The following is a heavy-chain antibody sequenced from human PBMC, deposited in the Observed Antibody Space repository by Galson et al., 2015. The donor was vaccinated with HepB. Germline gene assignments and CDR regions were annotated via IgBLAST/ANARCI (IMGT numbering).Heavy chain of an antibody. CDR3: ARESSPDCSSTSCYSGYYYYGMDV. CDR2: INAGNGNT. CDR1: GYTFTSYA. J-gene: IGHJ6*02. D-gene: IGHD2-2*01. Sequence: SVKVSCKASGYTFTSYAMHWVRQAPGQRLEWMGWINAGNGNTKYSQKFQGRVTITRDTSASTAYMELSSLRSEDTAVYYCARESSPDCSSTSCYSGYYYYGMDVWGQGTTVTVSS. V-gene: IGHV1-3*01.